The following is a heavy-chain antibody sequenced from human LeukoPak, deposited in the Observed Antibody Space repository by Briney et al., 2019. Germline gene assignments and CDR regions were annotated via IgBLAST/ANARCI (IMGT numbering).Heavy chain of an antibody. CDR3: AKIVGAPPPYYYYMDV. V-gene: IGHV4-4*07. CDR2: FYTSGST. Sequence: SETLSLTCTVSGGSISSYYWSWIRQPAGKGLEWIGRFYTSGSTNYNPSLKSRVTMSVDTSKNQFSLKLSSVTAADTAVYYCAKIVGAPPPYYYYMDVWGKGTTVTVSS. CDR1: GGSISSYY. D-gene: IGHD1-26*01. J-gene: IGHJ6*03.